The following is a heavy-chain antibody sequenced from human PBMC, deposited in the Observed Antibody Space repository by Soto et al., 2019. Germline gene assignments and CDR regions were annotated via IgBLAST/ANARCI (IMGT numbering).Heavy chain of an antibody. CDR2: INVYNGNT. D-gene: IGHD3-10*01. J-gene: IGHJ5*02. V-gene: IGHV1-18*01. CDR3: ARGVGSGSYYNQYNCFDH. CDR1: GYTFTNYG. Sequence: QVQLVQSGGEVKKPGASVKVSCKASGYTFTNYGISWVRQAPGQGLEWMGWINVYNGNTKYAQKVQGRVTMTTDTSTSTAYIELRSLRSDDTAVYYCARGVGSGSYYNQYNCFDHWGRGTLVTVSS.